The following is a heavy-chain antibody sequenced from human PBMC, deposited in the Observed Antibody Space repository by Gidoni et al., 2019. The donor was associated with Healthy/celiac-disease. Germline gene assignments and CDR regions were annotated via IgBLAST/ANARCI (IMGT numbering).Heavy chain of an antibody. CDR1: GGSFSGYY. CDR2: INHSGST. CDR3: ARNGGFLVVVAATRRYNWFDP. J-gene: IGHJ5*02. Sequence: QVQLQQWGAGLLTPSETLSLTCAVYGGSFSGYYWSWIRQPPGTGLEWIGEINHSGSTNYNPSLKSRVTISVDTSKNQFSLKLSSVTAADTAVYYCARNGGFLVVVAATRRYNWFDPWGQGTLVTVSS. V-gene: IGHV4-34*01. D-gene: IGHD2-15*01.